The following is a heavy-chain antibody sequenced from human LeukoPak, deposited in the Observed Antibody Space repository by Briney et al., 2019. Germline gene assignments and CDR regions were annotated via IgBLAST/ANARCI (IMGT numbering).Heavy chain of an antibody. V-gene: IGHV3-33*01. CDR3: ARDPGRGYTYGYGFDY. CDR2: IWYDGSNK. CDR1: RFTFSNYG. J-gene: IGHJ4*02. Sequence: AGGSLRLSCAASRFTFSNYGMHWVRQAPGKGLEGVAVIWYDGSNKYYADSVKGRFTISRDNSKNTLYLQINSLRAEDTAVYYCARDPGRGYTYGYGFDYWGQGTLVTVSS. D-gene: IGHD5-18*01.